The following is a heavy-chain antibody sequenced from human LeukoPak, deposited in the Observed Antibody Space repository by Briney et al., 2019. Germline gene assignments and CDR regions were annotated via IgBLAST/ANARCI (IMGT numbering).Heavy chain of an antibody. D-gene: IGHD3-22*01. V-gene: IGHV3-48*04. CDR3: AKDGTYYYDSSGYWGYFDY. J-gene: IGHJ4*02. CDR2: IRSSSTTI. Sequence: PGGSLRLSCEASGFTFSNYSMNWVRQAPGKGLEWVSYIRSSSTTIYYAGSVKGRFTISRDNAKNFLYLQMNSLRAEDTALYYCAKDGTYYYDSSGYWGYFDYWGQGTLVTVSS. CDR1: GFTFSNYS.